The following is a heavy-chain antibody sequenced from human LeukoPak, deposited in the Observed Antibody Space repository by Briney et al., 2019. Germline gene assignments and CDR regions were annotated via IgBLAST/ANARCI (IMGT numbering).Heavy chain of an antibody. J-gene: IGHJ4*02. Sequence: KSSEPLSLTFAVYGGSFSGYYWSWIRQPPGKGLEWSGEINHSGSTNYNPSLKSRVTISVDTSKNQFSLKLSAVTAADTAVYYCARGSEDVYNYRIDYWGQGTLVTVSS. CDR1: GGSFSGYY. CDR3: ARGSEDVYNYRIDY. V-gene: IGHV4-34*01. CDR2: INHSGST. D-gene: IGHD5-24*01.